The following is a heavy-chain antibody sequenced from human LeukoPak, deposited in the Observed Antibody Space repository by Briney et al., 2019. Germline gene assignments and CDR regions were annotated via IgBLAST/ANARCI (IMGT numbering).Heavy chain of an antibody. V-gene: IGHV3-21*01. CDR3: ARLRRNSDSSGYYYYYDY. J-gene: IGHJ4*02. Sequence: PGGSLRLSCAASGFTFSTYAMSWVRQAPGKGLEWVSSISVRSNYIYYADSVRGRFSISRDDARNSLYLQMDSLRGDDTAVYYCARLRRNSDSSGYYYYYDYWGQGTLVTVSS. D-gene: IGHD3-22*01. CDR2: ISVRSNYI. CDR1: GFTFSTYA.